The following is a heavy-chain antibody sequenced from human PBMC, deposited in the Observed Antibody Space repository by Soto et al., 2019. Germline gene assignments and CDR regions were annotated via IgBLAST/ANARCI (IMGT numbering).Heavy chain of an antibody. V-gene: IGHV4-31*03. CDR3: ASLGGVDGALWFDY. CDR1: GGSISGGYY. CDR2: IYYSGST. D-gene: IGHD1-26*01. Sequence: QVQLRESGPRLVKPSETLSLTCTVSGGSISGGYYWTWIRQHPGKGLEWIGYIYYSGSTYYNPSLKSRITISVDTSKNQFSLRLSSVTAADTALYYCASLGGVDGALWFDYWGQGTLVTVSS. J-gene: IGHJ4*02.